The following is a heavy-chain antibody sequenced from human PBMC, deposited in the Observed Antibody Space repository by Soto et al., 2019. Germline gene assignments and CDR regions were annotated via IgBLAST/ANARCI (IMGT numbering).Heavy chain of an antibody. J-gene: IGHJ6*02. CDR1: GFTFSSYA. Sequence: EVPLLESGGGLVQPGGSLRLSCAASGFTFSSYAMSWVRQAPGKGLEWVSAISGSGGSTYYADSVKGRFTISRDNSKNTLYRQMNSLRAEDTAVYYCAKDGYYYGSGSYPYYYGMDVWGQGTTVTVSS. CDR3: AKDGYYYGSGSYPYYYGMDV. V-gene: IGHV3-23*01. D-gene: IGHD3-10*01. CDR2: ISGSGGST.